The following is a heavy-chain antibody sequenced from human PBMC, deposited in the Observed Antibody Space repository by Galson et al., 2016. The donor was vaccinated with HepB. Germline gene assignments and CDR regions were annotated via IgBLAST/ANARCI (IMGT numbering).Heavy chain of an antibody. V-gene: IGHV3-30*18. D-gene: IGHD3-3*01. CDR1: GFIFSGYG. CDR3: ANSGIFGVVKRGFDY. J-gene: IGHJ4*02. Sequence: SLRLSCAASGFIFSGYGMHWVRQAPGKGLEWVAVISYDGSNKYYADSVKGRFTISRDNSKNTLYLQMNGLRAEDTAVYYCANSGIFGVVKRGFDYWGQGTLVTVSS. CDR2: ISYDGSNK.